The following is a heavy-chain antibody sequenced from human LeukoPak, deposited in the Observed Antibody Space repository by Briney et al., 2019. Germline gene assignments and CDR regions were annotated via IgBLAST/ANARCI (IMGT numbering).Heavy chain of an antibody. D-gene: IGHD6-13*01. CDR3: ARDHLAAAGTGDAFDI. CDR2: ISSSSSYI. V-gene: IGHV3-21*01. CDR1: GFTFSSYA. J-gene: IGHJ3*02. Sequence: GGSLRLSCAASGFTFSSYAMSWVRQAPGKGLEWVSSISSSSSYIYYADSVKGRFTISRDNAKNSLYLQMNSLRAEDTAVYYCARDHLAAAGTGDAFDIWGQGTMVTVSS.